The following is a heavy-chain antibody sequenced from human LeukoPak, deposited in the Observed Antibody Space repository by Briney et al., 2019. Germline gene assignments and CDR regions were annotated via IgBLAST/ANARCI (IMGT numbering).Heavy chain of an antibody. D-gene: IGHD4-23*01. V-gene: IGHV3-74*01. Sequence: PGGSLRLSCAASGFTFSNYWIHWVRQAPGKGLVWVSRIASDGSSTTYADSVKGRFSISRDNAKNTLYLQMNSLRVEDTAVYYCATVPSIRTVVNLWGQGTLVTVSS. J-gene: IGHJ5*02. CDR2: IASDGSST. CDR3: ATVPSIRTVVNL. CDR1: GFTFSNYW.